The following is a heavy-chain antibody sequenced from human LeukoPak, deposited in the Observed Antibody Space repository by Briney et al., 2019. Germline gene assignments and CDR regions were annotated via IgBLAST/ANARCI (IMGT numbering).Heavy chain of an antibody. CDR2: TSWNSGSI. Sequence: GGSLRLSCAASGFTFDDYAMHWVRQAPGKGLEWVSGTSWNSGSIGYADSVKGRFTISRDNAKNSLDLQMNSLRDEDTAVYYCSRRFDCWGQGTLVTVSS. CDR1: GFTFDDYA. CDR3: SRRFDC. J-gene: IGHJ4*02. V-gene: IGHV3-9*01.